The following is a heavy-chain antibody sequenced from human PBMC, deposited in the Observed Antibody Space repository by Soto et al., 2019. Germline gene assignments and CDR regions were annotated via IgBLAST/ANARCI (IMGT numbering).Heavy chain of an antibody. J-gene: IGHJ4*02. V-gene: IGHV4-4*02. Sequence: LSLTCAVSGGSISSSNWWSWVRQPPGKGLEWIGEIYHSGSTNYNPSLKSRVTISVDKSKNQFSLKLSSVTAADTAVYYCAKNAYYGSGSYYNVGSGGHLDYWGQG. CDR2: IYHSGST. CDR3: AKNAYYGSGSYYNVGSGGHLDY. CDR1: GGSISSSNW. D-gene: IGHD3-10*01.